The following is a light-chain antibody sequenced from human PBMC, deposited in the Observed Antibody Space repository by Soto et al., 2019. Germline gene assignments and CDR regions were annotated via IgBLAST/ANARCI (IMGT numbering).Light chain of an antibody. CDR2: QAS. CDR3: QQYSSNST. Sequence: DIQMTQSPSTLSGSVGDRVTITCRASQSTSSYLAWYQQKPGKAPKLLIYQASSLENGVPSRLSGSGSGTEFSLTISSMKPDDSATYYCQQYSSNSTFGHGTKVDIK. CDR1: QSTSSY. J-gene: IGKJ1*01. V-gene: IGKV1-5*03.